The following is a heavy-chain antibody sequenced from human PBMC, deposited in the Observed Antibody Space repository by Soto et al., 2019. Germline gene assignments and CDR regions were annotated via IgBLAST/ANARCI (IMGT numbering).Heavy chain of an antibody. V-gene: IGHV3-21*01. CDR3: TRDSGYGNYFYYYGMDV. J-gene: IGHJ6*02. CDR2: ISSSSSYI. D-gene: IGHD5-12*01. CDR1: GFTFSSYS. Sequence: GGSLTLFCEASGFTFSSYSMDWVRQAPGKGLEWVSSISSSSSYIYYADSVKGRFNISKDNAKNSLYLQMNSLRAEDTAVYYCTRDSGYGNYFYYYGMDVWGQRTTVTVSS.